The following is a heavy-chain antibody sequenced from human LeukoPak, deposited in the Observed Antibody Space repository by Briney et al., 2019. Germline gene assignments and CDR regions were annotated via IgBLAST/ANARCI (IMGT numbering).Heavy chain of an antibody. CDR3: ATVPPLRFAGYDSHY. CDR2: INPNSGGT. V-gene: IGHV1-2*02. D-gene: IGHD5-12*01. Sequence: ASVKVSCKASGYTFTDYYMYWVRQAPGHGLEWMGWINPNSGGTNYAQKFQGRVTMTEDTSTDTAYMELSSLRSEDTAVYYCATVPPLRFAGYDSHYWGQGTLVTVSS. J-gene: IGHJ4*02. CDR1: GYTFTDYY.